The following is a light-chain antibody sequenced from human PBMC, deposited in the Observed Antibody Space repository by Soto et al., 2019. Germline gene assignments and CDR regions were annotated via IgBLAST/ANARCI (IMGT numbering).Light chain of an antibody. CDR1: QNVGSY. V-gene: IGKV3-15*01. CDR2: GAS. J-gene: IGKJ5*01. Sequence: EIVMTQSPATLSVSPCERATLSCSASQNVGSYLAWYQQKPGQAPRLLIYGASTRATDIPARFAGSGSGTEFTLTINSLQSDDFAVYYCQQYNTWPPITFGQGTRLEIK. CDR3: QQYNTWPPIT.